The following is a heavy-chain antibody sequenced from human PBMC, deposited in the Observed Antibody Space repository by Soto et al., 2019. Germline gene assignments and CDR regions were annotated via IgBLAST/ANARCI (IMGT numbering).Heavy chain of an antibody. V-gene: IGHV1-24*01. Sequence: WASVKVSCKVSGYTLTELSMHWVRQAPGKGLEWMGGFDPEDGETIYAQKFQGRVTMTEDTSTDTAYMELSGLRSEDTAVYYCATSIAVAGGGNWLDPWGQGTLVTVSS. CDR2: FDPEDGET. J-gene: IGHJ5*02. D-gene: IGHD6-19*01. CDR1: GYTLTELS. CDR3: ATSIAVAGGGNWLDP.